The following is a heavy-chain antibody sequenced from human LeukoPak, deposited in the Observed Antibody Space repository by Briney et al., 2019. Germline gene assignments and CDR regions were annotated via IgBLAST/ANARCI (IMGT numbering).Heavy chain of an antibody. J-gene: IGHJ4*02. D-gene: IGHD5-18*01. Sequence: PGGSLRLSCAVSGFTFSNFWMTWVGQVPGKGLQWVANIKPDGTEEYYVDSVKGRFTISRDNAKNSLYLQMNSLRVEDTAVYYCARDRGRLPYWGQGTLVTVSS. V-gene: IGHV3-7*04. CDR1: GFTFSNFW. CDR2: IKPDGTEE. CDR3: ARDRGRLPY.